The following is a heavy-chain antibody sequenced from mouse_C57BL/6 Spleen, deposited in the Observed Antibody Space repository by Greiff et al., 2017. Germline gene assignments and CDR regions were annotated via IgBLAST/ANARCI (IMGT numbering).Heavy chain of an antibody. D-gene: IGHD1-1*01. Sequence: QVQLTQPGAELVRPGSSVKLSCKASGYTFTSYWMHWVKQRPIQGLEWIGNIDPSDSETHYNQKFKDKATLTVDKSSSTAYMQLSSLTSEDSAVYYCARSEYYGSSSYFDVWGTGTTVTVSS. CDR3: ARSEYYGSSSYFDV. CDR1: GYTFTSYW. V-gene: IGHV1-52*01. J-gene: IGHJ1*03. CDR2: IDPSDSET.